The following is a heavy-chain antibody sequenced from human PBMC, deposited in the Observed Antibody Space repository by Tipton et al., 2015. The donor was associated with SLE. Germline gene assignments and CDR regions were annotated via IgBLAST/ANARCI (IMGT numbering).Heavy chain of an antibody. CDR2: IYYSGST. Sequence: TLSLTCTVSGGSISSYYWNWIRQPPGRGLEWIGYIYYSGSTNYNPSLKSRVTISVDTSKNQVSLNLASVTAADAAVYYCARGEPEGLTTNTFDIWGQGTEVTVAS. CDR3: ARGEPEGLTTNTFDI. V-gene: IGHV4-59*01. CDR1: GGSISSYY. D-gene: IGHD1-1*01. J-gene: IGHJ3*02.